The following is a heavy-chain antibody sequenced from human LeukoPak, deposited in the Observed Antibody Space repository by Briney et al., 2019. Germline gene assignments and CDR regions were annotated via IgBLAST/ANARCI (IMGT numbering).Heavy chain of an antibody. CDR1: GYTFTSYD. CDR3: ALSLAAAGIGALY. V-gene: IGHV1-8*01. Sequence: ASVKVSCKASGYTFTSYDINWVRQATGQGLEWMGWMNPNSGNTGYAQRFQGRVTMTRNTSIGTAYMELSSLRSEDTAVYYCALSLAAAGIGALYWGQGTLVTVSS. CDR2: MNPNSGNT. J-gene: IGHJ4*02. D-gene: IGHD6-13*01.